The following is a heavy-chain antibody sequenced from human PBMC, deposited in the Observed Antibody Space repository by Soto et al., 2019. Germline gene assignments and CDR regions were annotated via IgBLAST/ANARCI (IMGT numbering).Heavy chain of an antibody. Sequence: PSETLSLTCAVSGASISRTGFHWAWIRQPPGQGLEWIGSIYEAGTTFYNSSLKSRVTISADTSKKHFSLRLSSVTAADTAVYYCARRGSGHTFAFWGQGTLVTVS. CDR1: GASISRTGFH. J-gene: IGHJ4*02. CDR2: IYEAGTT. CDR3: ARRGSGHTFAF. D-gene: IGHD3-10*01. V-gene: IGHV4-39*01.